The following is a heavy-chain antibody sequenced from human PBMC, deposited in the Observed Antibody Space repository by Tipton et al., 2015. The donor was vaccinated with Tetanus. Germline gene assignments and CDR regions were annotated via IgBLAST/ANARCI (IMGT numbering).Heavy chain of an antibody. Sequence: SLRLSCEGSGFNFDTYAMGWVRQAPGKGLEWIAAISGSGASIYHADSVRGRFYVSRDASRNILHLQMDTLRSEDTAVYYCARDSYYSSRWSFADYWGQGTLVTVSS. CDR1: GFNFDTYA. CDR2: ISGSGASI. J-gene: IGHJ4*02. D-gene: IGHD3-22*01. V-gene: IGHV3-23*01. CDR3: ARDSYYSSRWSFADY.